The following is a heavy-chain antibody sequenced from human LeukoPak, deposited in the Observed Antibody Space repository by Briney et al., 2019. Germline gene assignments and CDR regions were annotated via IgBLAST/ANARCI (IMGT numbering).Heavy chain of an antibody. Sequence: GGSLRLSCAASGFTFANYATSWVRQAPGRGLERVSTIGGGANTYHADSVQGRFTISRDNSKNTLYLQMNSLRAEDTAVYYCAKGLGYSPATLYDYWGQGTLVTVSS. CDR3: AKGLGYSPATLYDY. CDR1: GFTFANYA. V-gene: IGHV3-23*01. J-gene: IGHJ4*02. CDR2: IGGGANT. D-gene: IGHD3-22*01.